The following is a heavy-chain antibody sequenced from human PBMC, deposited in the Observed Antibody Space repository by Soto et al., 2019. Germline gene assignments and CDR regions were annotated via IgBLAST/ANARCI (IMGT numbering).Heavy chain of an antibody. D-gene: IGHD3-3*01. Sequence: GGSLRLSCAASGFTFSSYGMHWVRQAPGKGLEWVAVISYDGSNKYYADSVKGRFTISRDNSKNTLYLQMNSLRAEDTAVYYCAKDNGYYAYWGQGTLVTVSS. CDR2: ISYDGSNK. J-gene: IGHJ4*02. CDR3: AKDNGYYAY. CDR1: GFTFSSYG. V-gene: IGHV3-30*18.